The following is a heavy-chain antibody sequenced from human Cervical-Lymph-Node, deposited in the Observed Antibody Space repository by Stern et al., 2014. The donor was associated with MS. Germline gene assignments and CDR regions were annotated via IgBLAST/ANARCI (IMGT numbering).Heavy chain of an antibody. CDR1: GGTFSTYK. J-gene: IGHJ4*02. CDR3: ARLGSGYDSSYLDF. Sequence: VQLVASGSEAQKPGSSVKVSCKVSGGTFSTYKISWVRQAPGQGLEWMGAIIPIFGTADYAQKFQDRVTIIADESTSEVHMELISLRSEDTGVYYCARLGSGYDSSYLDFWGQGTLVTVSS. V-gene: IGHV1-69*01. CDR2: IIPIFGTA. D-gene: IGHD5-12*01.